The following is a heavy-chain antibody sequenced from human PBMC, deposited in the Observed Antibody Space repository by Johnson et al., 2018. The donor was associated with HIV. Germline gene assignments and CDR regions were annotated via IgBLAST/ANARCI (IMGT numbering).Heavy chain of an antibody. J-gene: IGHJ3*02. V-gene: IGHV3-66*01. CDR2: IYSGGST. CDR1: GVTVSNNY. D-gene: IGHD2-15*01. CDR3: ASRPGGDFCSGGSCRPNPYDGFDI. Sequence: VQLVESGGGLVQRGGSLRLSCVASGVTVSNNYMIWVRQAPGKGLEWVSVIYSGGSTYQADSVKGRFTISRANSKNTLYLQMNSLRAEDTAVYYCASRPGGDFCSGGSCRPNPYDGFDIWGQGTKVTVSS.